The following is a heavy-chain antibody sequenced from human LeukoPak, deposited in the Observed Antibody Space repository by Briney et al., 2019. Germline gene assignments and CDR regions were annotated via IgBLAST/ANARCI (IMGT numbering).Heavy chain of an antibody. CDR2: IYYSGST. CDR1: GASISGSGYY. J-gene: IGHJ4*02. Sequence: PSETLSLTCAVSGASISGSGYYWGWIRQPPGKGLEWIGSIYYSGSTYYNPSLKSRVTISVDTSKNQFSLKLSSVTAADTAVYYCAKDDAWLQFGDWGRGTLVTVSS. V-gene: IGHV4-39*07. CDR3: AKDDAWLQFGD. D-gene: IGHD5-24*01.